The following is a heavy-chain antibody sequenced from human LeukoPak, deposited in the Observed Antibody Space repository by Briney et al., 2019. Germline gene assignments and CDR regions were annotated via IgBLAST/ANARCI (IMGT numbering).Heavy chain of an antibody. Sequence: QPEGSLRLSCAASGFTFSSYAMSWVRQAPGKGLEWVSAISGSGGSTYYADSVKGRFTISRDNSKNTLYLQMNSLRAEDTAVYYCAKRASGSGTSLYYFDYWGQGTLVTVSS. J-gene: IGHJ4*02. CDR2: ISGSGGST. D-gene: IGHD3-10*01. CDR1: GFTFSSYA. V-gene: IGHV3-23*01. CDR3: AKRASGSGTSLYYFDY.